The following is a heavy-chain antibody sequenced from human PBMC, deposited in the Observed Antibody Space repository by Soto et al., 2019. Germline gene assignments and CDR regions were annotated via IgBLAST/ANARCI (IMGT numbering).Heavy chain of an antibody. CDR1: GFSLSTGGVG. CDR3: AHSPWFGDKHDY. Sequence: QITLKESGPTLVTPTQTLPLTCPFSGFSLSTGGVGVAWIRQPTGKAMDCLVVIYWDDDTRYSPSLQNRLTIPTDTSKNQVVLTMTNMYPLDTATYYWAHSPWFGDKHDYGGQGTLVTVSA. D-gene: IGHD2-21*01. J-gene: IGHJ4*02. V-gene: IGHV2-5*02. CDR2: IYWDDDT.